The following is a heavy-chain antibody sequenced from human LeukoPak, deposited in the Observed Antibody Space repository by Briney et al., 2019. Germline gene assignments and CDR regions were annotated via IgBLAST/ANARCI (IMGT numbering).Heavy chain of an antibody. CDR3: ARRIVGATRYDY. J-gene: IGHJ4*02. V-gene: IGHV4-4*02. Sequence: SETLSLTCAVSGGSISSGNWWSWVRQPPGKGLEWIGEIYHSGSTNYNPSLKSRVTISVDKSKNQFSLKLSSVTAADTAVYYCARRIVGATRYDYWGQGTLVTVSS. CDR1: GGSISSGNW. CDR2: IYHSGST. D-gene: IGHD1-26*01.